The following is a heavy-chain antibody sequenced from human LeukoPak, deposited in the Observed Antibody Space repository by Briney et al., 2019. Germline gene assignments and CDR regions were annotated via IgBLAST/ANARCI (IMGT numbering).Heavy chain of an antibody. D-gene: IGHD6-13*01. V-gene: IGHV4-31*03. Sequence: SETLSLTCTVSGGSISSGGYYWSWIRQHPGKGLEWIGYIYYSGSTYYNPSLKSRVTISVDTSKNQSSLKLRSVTAADTAVYYCARALKDIAPFDYWGQGTLVTVSS. CDR1: GGSISSGGYY. CDR3: ARALKDIAPFDY. CDR2: IYYSGST. J-gene: IGHJ4*02.